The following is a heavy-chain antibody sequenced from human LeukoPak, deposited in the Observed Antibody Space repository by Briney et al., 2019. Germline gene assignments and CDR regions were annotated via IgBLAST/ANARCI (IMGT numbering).Heavy chain of an antibody. CDR3: AKDLAARLSGYFDF. Sequence: GGSLRLSCAASGFTFSSYSMNWVRQAPGKGLEWASYISSSSSTIYYADSVKGRLTISRDNSKNTLFLQMNSLRAEDTALYYCAKDLAARLSGYFDFWGQGILVTVSS. D-gene: IGHD6-6*01. J-gene: IGHJ4*02. V-gene: IGHV3-48*01. CDR1: GFTFSSYS. CDR2: ISSSSSTI.